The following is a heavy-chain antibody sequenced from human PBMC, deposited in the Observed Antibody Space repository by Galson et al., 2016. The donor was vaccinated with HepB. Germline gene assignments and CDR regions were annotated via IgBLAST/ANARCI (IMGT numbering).Heavy chain of an antibody. Sequence: SLRLSCAASGFTFSSFSMNWVRQAPGRGLEWVSYISSSTIIYYADSVKGRFTIFRDNAKNSLHLQMNSLRDEDTAVYYCARDLHSGSYTFDYWGRGTLVTVSS. CDR3: ARDLHSGSYTFDY. CDR2: ISSSTII. J-gene: IGHJ4*02. D-gene: IGHD1-26*01. CDR1: GFTFSSFS. V-gene: IGHV3-48*02.